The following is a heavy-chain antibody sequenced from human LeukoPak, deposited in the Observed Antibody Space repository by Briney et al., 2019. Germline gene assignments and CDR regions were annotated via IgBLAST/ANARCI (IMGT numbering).Heavy chain of an antibody. V-gene: IGHV3-23*01. CDR2: ISGSGSST. Sequence: PGGSLRLSCAASGFTFSSYAMSWVRQAPGKGLEWVSVISGSGSSTYYADSVKGRFTISRDNSKNTLHLQVNSLRAEDTAVYYCAKGIVNWGKNYFDYWGQGTLVTVSS. J-gene: IGHJ4*02. CDR3: AKGIVNWGKNYFDY. D-gene: IGHD7-27*01. CDR1: GFTFSSYA.